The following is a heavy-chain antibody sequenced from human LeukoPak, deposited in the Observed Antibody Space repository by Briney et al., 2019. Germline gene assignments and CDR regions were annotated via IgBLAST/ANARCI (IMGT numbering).Heavy chain of an antibody. CDR3: ARVPGGVFDF. Sequence: SETLSLTCAVDSGSFNSYFWSWIRQVPGQGLEWIAELSESGGTNYNPSLKSRVTISVNTSKNQFSLNLTSVTAADTAIYYCARVPGGVFDFWGQGALVTVSS. V-gene: IGHV4-34*01. D-gene: IGHD3-10*01. J-gene: IGHJ4*02. CDR1: SGSFNSYF. CDR2: LSESGGT.